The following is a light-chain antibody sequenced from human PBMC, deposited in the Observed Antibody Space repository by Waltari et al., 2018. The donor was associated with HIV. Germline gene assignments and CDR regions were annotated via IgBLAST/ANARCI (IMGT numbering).Light chain of an antibody. V-gene: IGLV2-8*01. CDR3: SSYAGGNNLV. CDR1: SSDVGGYNF. CDR2: EVT. Sequence: QSALTQPPSASGSPGQSVTISCTGTSSDVGGYNFVSWYQQHPGKAPTLMIFEVTKRPPGVPARFSGSKTGNTASRTVSGLQADDEADYYCSSYAGGNNLVFGGGTKLTVL. J-gene: IGLJ2*01.